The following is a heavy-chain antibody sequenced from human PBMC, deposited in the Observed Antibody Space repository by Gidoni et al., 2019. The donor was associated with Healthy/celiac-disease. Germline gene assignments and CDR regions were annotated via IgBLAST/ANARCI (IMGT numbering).Heavy chain of an antibody. CDR2: IIPILGIA. CDR1: GGTFSSYT. V-gene: IGHV1-69*02. CDR3: ARVQQLGYYFDY. D-gene: IGHD6-13*01. J-gene: IGHJ4*02. Sequence: TSVKVSCKASGGTFSSYTISWVRQAPGQGLEWKGRIIPILGIANYAQKFQGRVTITADKSTSTAYMELSSLRSEDTAVYYCARVQQLGYYFDYWGQGTLVTVSS.